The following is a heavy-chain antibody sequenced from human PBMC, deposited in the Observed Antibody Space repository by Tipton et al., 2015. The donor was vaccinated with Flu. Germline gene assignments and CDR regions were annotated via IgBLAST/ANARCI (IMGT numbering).Heavy chain of an antibody. V-gene: IGHV4-38-2*01. CDR3: ARVGRITWGYQFDH. CDR2: IHHSGDA. D-gene: IGHD3-10*01. J-gene: IGHJ4*02. CDR1: DYSISSGYY. Sequence: LVQPSETLSLTCAVSDYSISSGYYWGWIRQPPGKGLEWIGSIHHSGDAYYIPSLKSRVSLSVDTSKNQFSLKVTSVTAADTAVYYCARVGRITWGYQFDHWGQGALVTVSS.